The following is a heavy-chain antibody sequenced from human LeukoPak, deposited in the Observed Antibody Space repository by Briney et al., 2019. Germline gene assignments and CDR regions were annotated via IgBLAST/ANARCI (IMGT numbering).Heavy chain of an antibody. Sequence: GESLKISCKASGYSFTDYWIGWVRQMPGKGLEWMGIIYPADSDTRYSPSFQGHVTISTDKSISTTYLQWSSLKASDTAIYYCATQLAARPGGFDDWGQGTLDTVSS. CDR2: IYPADSDT. CDR1: GYSFTDYW. V-gene: IGHV5-51*01. CDR3: ATQLAARPGGFDD. J-gene: IGHJ4*02. D-gene: IGHD6-6*01.